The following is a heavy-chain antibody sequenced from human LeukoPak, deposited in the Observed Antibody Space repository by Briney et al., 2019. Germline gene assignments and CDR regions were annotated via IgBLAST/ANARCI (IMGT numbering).Heavy chain of an antibody. CDR1: GFTFSDYY. V-gene: IGHV3-11*01. Sequence: GGSLRLSCAASGFTFSDYYMTWIRQAPEKGLEWISHITIGVGATYYADSVEGRFTISRDNAKKSLYLQMNSLRVEDTAIYYCARGHYEMDVWGQGTTVTVSS. CDR3: ARGHYEMDV. J-gene: IGHJ6*02. CDR2: ITIGVGAT.